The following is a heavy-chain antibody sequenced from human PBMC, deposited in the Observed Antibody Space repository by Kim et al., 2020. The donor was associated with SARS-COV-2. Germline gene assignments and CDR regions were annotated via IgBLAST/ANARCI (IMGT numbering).Heavy chain of an antibody. V-gene: IGHV4-4*02. CDR3: ARVVATYSSSLANWFDP. Sequence: SETLSLTCAVSGGSISSSNWWSWVRQPPGKGLEWIGEIYHSGSTNYNPSLKSRVTISVDKSKNQFSLKLSSVTAADTAVYYCARVVATYSSSLANWFDPWGQGTLVTVSS. J-gene: IGHJ5*02. D-gene: IGHD6-13*01. CDR2: IYHSGST. CDR1: GGSISSSNW.